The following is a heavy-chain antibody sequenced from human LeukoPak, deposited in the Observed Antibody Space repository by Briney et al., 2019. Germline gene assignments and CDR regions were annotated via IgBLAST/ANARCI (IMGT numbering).Heavy chain of an antibody. Sequence: GGSLRPSWAASGFTFSSYAIHWFGQPPAKGLEWVAVISYDGSNKYYADSVKGRFTISRDNSKNTLYLQMNSLRAEDTAVYYCARDQAVAGFDYWGQGTLVTVSS. CDR1: GFTFSSYA. J-gene: IGHJ4*02. CDR2: ISYDGSNK. V-gene: IGHV3-30*04. CDR3: ARDQAVAGFDY. D-gene: IGHD6-19*01.